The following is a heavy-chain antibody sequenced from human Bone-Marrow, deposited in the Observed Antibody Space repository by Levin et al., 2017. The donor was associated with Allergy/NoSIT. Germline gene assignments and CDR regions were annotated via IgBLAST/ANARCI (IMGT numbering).Heavy chain of an antibody. D-gene: IGHD7-27*01. CDR2: ITDSGDGT. CDR1: GFTFGSYA. CDR3: AKAYNTGSDGGPGD. Sequence: SCAASGFTFGSYAMNWVRQAPGKGLEWVSSITDSGDGTYYADSVRGRFTISRDNSKNTLYLQMSNLRAEDTAIYYCAKAYNTGSDGGPGDWGQGTLVTGSS. J-gene: IGHJ4*02. V-gene: IGHV3-23*01.